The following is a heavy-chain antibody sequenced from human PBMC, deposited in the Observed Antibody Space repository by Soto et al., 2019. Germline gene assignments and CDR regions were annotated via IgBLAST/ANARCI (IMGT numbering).Heavy chain of an antibody. J-gene: IGHJ5*02. V-gene: IGHV3-9*01. CDR2: ISWNSVTI. CDR3: VRSSGSQPRAGWFDP. CDR1: GFNFDDHA. D-gene: IGHD1-26*01. Sequence: LRLSCAASGFNFDDHAMHWVRQTPGKGLEWVSGISWNSVTINYADSIKGRFTISRDNAKRTLYLQMHNLRPADTAMYFCVRSSGSQPRAGWFDPWGQGTLVTVSS.